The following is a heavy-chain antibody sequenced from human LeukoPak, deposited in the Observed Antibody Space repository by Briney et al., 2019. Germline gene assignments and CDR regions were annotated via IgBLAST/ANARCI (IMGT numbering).Heavy chain of an antibody. CDR2: IYTSGST. Sequence: NSSETLSLTCTVSGGSISSYYWSWIRQPAGKGLEWIGRIYTSGSTNYNPSLKSRVTMSVDTSKNQFSLKLSSVPAADTAVYYCARGGETIFGVVTPFNWFDPWGQGTLVTVSS. D-gene: IGHD3-3*01. CDR1: GGSISSYY. CDR3: ARGGETIFGVVTPFNWFDP. V-gene: IGHV4-4*07. J-gene: IGHJ5*02.